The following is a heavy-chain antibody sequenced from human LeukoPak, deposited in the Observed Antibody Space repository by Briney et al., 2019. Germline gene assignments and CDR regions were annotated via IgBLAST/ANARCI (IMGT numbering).Heavy chain of an antibody. CDR3: ARELGYCSGGSCYSI. D-gene: IGHD2-15*01. J-gene: IGHJ4*02. Sequence: SVKVSCKASGYTFTSYGISWVRQAPGQGLEWMGWISAYNGNTNYAQKLQGRVTMTTDTSTSTAYMELRSLRSDDTAVYSCARELGYCSGGSCYSIWGQGPLVTVSS. CDR1: GYTFTSYG. CDR2: ISAYNGNT. V-gene: IGHV1-18*01.